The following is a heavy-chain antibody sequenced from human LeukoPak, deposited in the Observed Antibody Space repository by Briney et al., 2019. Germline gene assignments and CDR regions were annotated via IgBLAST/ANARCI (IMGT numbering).Heavy chain of an antibody. D-gene: IGHD6-13*01. J-gene: IGHJ4*02. V-gene: IGHV3-7*01. CDR1: GFTFSSYW. CDR2: IKQDGSEK. CDR3: ARVAEAAAFDS. Sequence: GGSLRLSCAASGFTFSSYWMSWVRQAPGKGLEWVANIKQDGSEKYYVDSVKGRFTISRDNAKNSLYLQMNSLKPEDTAVYYCARVAEAAAFDSWGQGTLVAVSS.